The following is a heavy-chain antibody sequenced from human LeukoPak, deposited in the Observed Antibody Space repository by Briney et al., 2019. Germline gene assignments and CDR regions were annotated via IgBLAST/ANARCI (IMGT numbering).Heavy chain of an antibody. CDR1: GYTFTSYG. CDR2: ISAYNGNT. D-gene: IGHD7-27*01. J-gene: IGHJ4*02. V-gene: IGHV1-18*01. Sequence: ASVKVSCKASGYTFTSYGISWVRQAPGQGLEWMGWISAYNGNTNYAQKLQGRVTMTTDTSTSTAYMELRSLRSDDTAVYYCARYALTENWGSLDYWGQGTLVTVSS. CDR3: ARYALTENWGSLDY.